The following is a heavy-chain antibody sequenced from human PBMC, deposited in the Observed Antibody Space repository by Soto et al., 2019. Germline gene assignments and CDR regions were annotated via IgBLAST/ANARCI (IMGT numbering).Heavy chain of an antibody. V-gene: IGHV3-48*01. CDR2: ISSSGSAI. CDR3: ARDSYDFGGGLDY. Sequence: GGSLRLSCAASGFTFSSYSMNWVRQAPGKGLEWVSYISSSGSAIYYADSLKGRFTISRDNAKTSLYLQMTSLRAEDTAVYYCARDSYDFGGGLDYWGQGTLVTVSS. J-gene: IGHJ4*02. CDR1: GFTFSSYS. D-gene: IGHD3-3*01.